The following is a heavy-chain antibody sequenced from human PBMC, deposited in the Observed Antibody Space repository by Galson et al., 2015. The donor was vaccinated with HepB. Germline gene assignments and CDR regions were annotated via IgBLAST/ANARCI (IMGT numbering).Heavy chain of an antibody. CDR2: IWYDGSNK. J-gene: IGHJ4*02. CDR3: ATMGYSASFRGGFEY. V-gene: IGHV3-33*01. CDR1: RFTFSHYG. D-gene: IGHD1-26*01. Sequence: SLRLSCAASRFTFSHYGMHWVRQAPGKGLEWVSVIWYDGSNKYYADSVKGRFTISRDNSKNTLYLQMNSLRAEDTALYYCATMGYSASFRGGFEYWGQGTLVTVSS.